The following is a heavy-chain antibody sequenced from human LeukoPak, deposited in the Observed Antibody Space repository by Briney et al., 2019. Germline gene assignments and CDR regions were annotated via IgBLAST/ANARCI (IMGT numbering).Heavy chain of an antibody. Sequence: GGSLRLSCAASGFTFDDYAMHWVRQAPGKGLEWVSLISGDGGSTYYADSVKGRFTISRDNSKNSLYLQMNSLRTEDTALYYCAKEGGGLLNDYYYYGMDVWGQGTTVTVSS. D-gene: IGHD3-22*01. V-gene: IGHV3-43*02. CDR2: ISGDGGST. CDR1: GFTFDDYA. CDR3: AKEGGGLLNDYYYYGMDV. J-gene: IGHJ6*02.